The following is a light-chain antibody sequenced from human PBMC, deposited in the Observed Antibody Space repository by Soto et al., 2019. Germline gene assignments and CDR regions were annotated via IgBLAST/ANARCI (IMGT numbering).Light chain of an antibody. CDR1: QSISTTF. CDR2: GAS. J-gene: IGKJ3*01. CDR3: LLYGSSPRGT. Sequence: EVVLTQSPGTLSLSPGERATLSCTSSQSISTTFLTWYQQKPGQAPRLLIYGASNRATGIPDKFSGSGSETDFTLTISRLQPHDFAVYYCLLYGSSPRGTFGPGTKVDIK. V-gene: IGKV3-20*01.